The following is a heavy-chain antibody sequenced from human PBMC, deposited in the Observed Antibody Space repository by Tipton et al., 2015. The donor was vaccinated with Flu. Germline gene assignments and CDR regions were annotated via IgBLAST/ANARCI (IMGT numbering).Heavy chain of an antibody. D-gene: IGHD1-26*01. CDR2: IYYSGST. Sequence: GLVKPSETLSLTCTVSGGSISSYYWSWIRQPPGKGLEWIGYIYYSGSTNYNPSLKSRVTISVDTSKNQFSLKLSSVTAADTAVYYCARAPDSIVGATVFDDWGQGTLVTVSS. V-gene: IGHV4-59*01. CDR3: ARAPDSIVGATVFDD. CDR1: GGSISSYY. J-gene: IGHJ4*02.